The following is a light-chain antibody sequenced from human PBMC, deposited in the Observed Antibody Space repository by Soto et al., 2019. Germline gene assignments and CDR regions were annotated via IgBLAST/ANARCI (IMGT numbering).Light chain of an antibody. CDR1: QGIDTS. J-gene: IGKJ5*01. Sequence: ILVPQSPASLAGSVGDRVTITCLASQGIDTSLAWYQQKPGKAPKLLIYAASNFQSGVPSRFSGSGSGTHFTLTISSLQPEDFATYYCQQLHCYLITFGQGTRLEI. CDR2: AAS. V-gene: IGKV1-9*01. CDR3: QQLHCYLIT.